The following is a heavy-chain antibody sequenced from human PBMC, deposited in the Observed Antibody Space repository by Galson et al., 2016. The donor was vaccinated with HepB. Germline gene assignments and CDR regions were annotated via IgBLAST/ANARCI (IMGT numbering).Heavy chain of an antibody. J-gene: IGHJ6*02. CDR1: GGSFSGYY. Sequence: ETLSLTCAVYGGSFSGYYWNWIRQPPGEGLEWIGEVTETGRTNDNPSLKSRVTVSLATSKDRFSLRLTSVTAADTAVYYCARTPPGDYYYAMDVWGEGTTVIV. V-gene: IGHV4-34*01. CDR2: VTETGRT. CDR3: ARTPPGDYYYAMDV.